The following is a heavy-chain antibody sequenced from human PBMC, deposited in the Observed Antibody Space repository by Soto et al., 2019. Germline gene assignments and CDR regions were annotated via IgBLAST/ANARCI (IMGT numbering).Heavy chain of an antibody. Sequence: GWSLRLSCASSVFTFSSYAMSWVRQAPGKGLEWVSAISGSGGSTYYADSVKGRFTISRDNSKNTLYLQMNSLRAEDTAVYYCAKDLRYCTNGVCYISAYGMDVWGQGTTVTVSS. D-gene: IGHD2-8*01. CDR3: AKDLRYCTNGVCYISAYGMDV. J-gene: IGHJ6*02. CDR2: ISGSGGST. CDR1: VFTFSSYA. V-gene: IGHV3-23*01.